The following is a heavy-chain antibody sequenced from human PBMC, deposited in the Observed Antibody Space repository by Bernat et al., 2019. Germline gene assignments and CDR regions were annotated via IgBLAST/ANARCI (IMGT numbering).Heavy chain of an antibody. D-gene: IGHD6-19*01. CDR1: GFTFSSYA. J-gene: IGHJ4*02. Sequence: EVQLVESGGGLVQPGGSLRLSCAASGFTFSSYAMSWVRQAPGKGLEWVSAISGSGGSTYYADSVKGRFTISRDNSKNTLYLQMNSLRAEDTAVYYCARAQNKSVQWLVTDFDYWGQGTLVTVSS. CDR2: ISGSGGST. V-gene: IGHV3-23*04. CDR3: ARAQNKSVQWLVTDFDY.